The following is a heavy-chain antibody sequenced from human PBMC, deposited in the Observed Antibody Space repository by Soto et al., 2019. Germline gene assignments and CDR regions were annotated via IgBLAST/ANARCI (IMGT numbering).Heavy chain of an antibody. V-gene: IGHV3-21*01. D-gene: IGHD5-12*01. CDR2: ISSSSSYI. J-gene: IGHJ4*02. Sequence: PGGSLRLSCAASGFTFSSYGMNWVRQAPGKGLEWVSSISSSSSYIYYADSVKGRFTISRDNAKNSLYLQMNSLRAEDTAVYYCARDHASVDIVSVYDYWGQGTLVTVSS. CDR3: ARDHASVDIVSVYDY. CDR1: GFTFSSYG.